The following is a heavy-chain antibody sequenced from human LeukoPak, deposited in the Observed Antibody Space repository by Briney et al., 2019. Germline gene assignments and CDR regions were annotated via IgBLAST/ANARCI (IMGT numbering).Heavy chain of an antibody. Sequence: PSETLSLTCTVSGGSISSGGYYWSWIRQPPGKGLEWIGEINHSGSTNYNPSLKSRVTISVDTSKNQFSLKLSSVTAADTAVYYCARAISSDIVVVPAAAYYYGMDVWGQGTTVTVSS. CDR2: INHSGST. CDR1: GGSISSGGYY. J-gene: IGHJ6*02. V-gene: IGHV4-39*07. CDR3: ARAISSDIVVVPAAAYYYGMDV. D-gene: IGHD2-2*01.